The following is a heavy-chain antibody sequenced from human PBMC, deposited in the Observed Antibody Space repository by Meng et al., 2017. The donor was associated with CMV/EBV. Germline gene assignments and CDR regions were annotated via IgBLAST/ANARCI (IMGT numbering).Heavy chain of an antibody. CDR1: GGTVSSYA. D-gene: IGHD6-13*01. J-gene: IGHJ4*02. CDR2: IIPIFGTA. Sequence: SGGTVSSYAISWVRQAPGQGLEWMGGIIPIFGTANYAQKFQGRVTITTDESTSTAYMELSSLRSEDTAVYYCARSEWQQLPRGGLDYWGQGTLVTVSS. V-gene: IGHV1-69*05. CDR3: ARSEWQQLPRGGLDY.